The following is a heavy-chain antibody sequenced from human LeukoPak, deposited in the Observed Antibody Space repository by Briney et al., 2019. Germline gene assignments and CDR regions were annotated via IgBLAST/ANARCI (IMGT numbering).Heavy chain of an antibody. CDR3: ARAGDESTGHYDSLHF. CDR2: TNPKSGAT. CDR1: GYTFDENH. J-gene: IGHJ3*01. V-gene: IGHV1-2*02. Sequence: ASVKVSCKASGYTFDENHIHWVRQAPGQGPEWMGCTNPKSGATDSAQQFQGRLTMTRDTSIGTASMDLSGLRLDDTGIYYCARAGDESTGHYDSLHFWGQGTMVTVSS. D-gene: IGHD2-8*02.